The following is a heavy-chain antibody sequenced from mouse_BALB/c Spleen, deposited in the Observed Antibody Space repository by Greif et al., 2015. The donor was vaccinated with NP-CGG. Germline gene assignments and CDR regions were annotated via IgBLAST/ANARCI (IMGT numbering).Heavy chain of an antibody. J-gene: IGHJ1*01. CDR2: IDPANGNT. CDR3: ARVITGYWYFDV. D-gene: IGHD2-4*01. CDR1: GFNIKDTY. V-gene: IGHV14-3*02. Sequence: EVQLVESGAEPVKPGASVKLSCTASGFNIKDTYMHWVKQRPEQGLEWIGRIDPANGNTKYDPKFQGKATITADTSSNTAYLQLSSLTSEDTAVYYCARVITGYWYFDVWGAGTTVTVSS.